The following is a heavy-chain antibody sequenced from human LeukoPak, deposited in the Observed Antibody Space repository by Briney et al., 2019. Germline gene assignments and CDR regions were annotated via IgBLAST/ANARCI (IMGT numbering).Heavy chain of an antibody. Sequence: SETLSLTCTVSGGSISSYYWSWIRQPPGKGLEWIGYIYYSGSTNYNPSLKSRVTISIDTSKNQFSLKLSSVTAADTAVYYCARRAPADSSGYTNWFDPWGQGTLVTVSS. D-gene: IGHD3-22*01. V-gene: IGHV4-59*08. CDR3: ARRAPADSSGYTNWFDP. CDR1: GGSISSYY. J-gene: IGHJ5*02. CDR2: IYYSGST.